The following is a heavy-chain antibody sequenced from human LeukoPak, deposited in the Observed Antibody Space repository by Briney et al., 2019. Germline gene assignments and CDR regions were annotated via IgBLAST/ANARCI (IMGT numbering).Heavy chain of an antibody. CDR2: INHSGST. Sequence: SETLSLTCAVYGGSLSGYSWSWIRQPPGKGLEWIGEINHSGSTNYNPSLKSRVTISVDTSKNQFSLKLSSVTAADTAVYYCARRGGPHYDILTGYINWGQGTLVTVSS. J-gene: IGHJ4*02. CDR3: ARRGGPHYDILTGYIN. D-gene: IGHD3-9*01. V-gene: IGHV4-34*01. CDR1: GGSLSGYS.